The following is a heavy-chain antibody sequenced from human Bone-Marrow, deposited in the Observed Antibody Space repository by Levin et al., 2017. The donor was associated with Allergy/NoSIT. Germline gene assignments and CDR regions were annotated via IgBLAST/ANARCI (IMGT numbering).Heavy chain of an antibody. J-gene: IGHJ4*02. Sequence: GGSLRLSCAASAFTFSSYAMSWVRQAPGKGLEWVSTISGSGGATYYTGSVKGRFTISRDNSRNTLYLQMNSLRAEDTAVYDCANLIAAAANYWGQGTLVTVSS. CDR1: AFTFSSYA. D-gene: IGHD6-13*01. V-gene: IGHV3-23*01. CDR3: ANLIAAAANY. CDR2: ISGSGGAT.